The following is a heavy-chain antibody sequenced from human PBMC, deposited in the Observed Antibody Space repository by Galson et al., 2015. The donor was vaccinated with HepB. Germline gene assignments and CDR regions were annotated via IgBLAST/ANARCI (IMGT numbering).Heavy chain of an antibody. Sequence: SLRLSCAASGFTFSSYAMHWVRQAPGKGLEWVSVIYSGGSTYYADSVKGRFAISRDNSKNTLYLQMNSLRAEDTAVYYCIGYLLGYWGQGTLVTVSS. CDR2: IYSGGST. CDR1: GFTFSSYA. CDR3: IGYLLGY. V-gene: IGHV3-66*01. J-gene: IGHJ4*02. D-gene: IGHD3-22*01.